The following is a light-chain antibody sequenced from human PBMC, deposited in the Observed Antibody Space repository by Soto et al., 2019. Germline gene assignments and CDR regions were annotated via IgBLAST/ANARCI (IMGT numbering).Light chain of an antibody. CDR3: LLYYGGAPLV. Sequence: QAVVTQEPSLTVSPGGTVTLTCASNTGAVTSGNYASWFQQKPGQAPRTLIYTTDNRHSWTPARFSGSLLGGRAALTLSDVQPDDEAEYYCLLYYGGAPLVFGWGTQLTVL. CDR2: TTD. CDR1: TGAVTSGNY. J-gene: IGLJ2*01. V-gene: IGLV7-43*01.